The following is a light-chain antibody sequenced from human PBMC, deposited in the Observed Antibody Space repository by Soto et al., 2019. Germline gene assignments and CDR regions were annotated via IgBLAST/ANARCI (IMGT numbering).Light chain of an antibody. CDR3: QSYDKGLSGLV. CDR1: SNIGAGFD. CDR2: GDT. V-gene: IGLV1-40*01. J-gene: IGLJ1*01. Sequence: QSVLTQPPSVSGAPGQRVTISCSNIGAGFDVHWYQHLPGTAPRLVMSGDTNRPSGVPDRFSGSKSGTSASLAINGLQAEDEAEYYCQSYDKGLSGLVFGTETKLTVL.